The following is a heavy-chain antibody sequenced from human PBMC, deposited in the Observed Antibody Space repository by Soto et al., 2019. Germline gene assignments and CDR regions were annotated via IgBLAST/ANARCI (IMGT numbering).Heavy chain of an antibody. CDR1: GFSFNTSG. D-gene: IGHD2-21*02. CDR3: ATKVRVTNYLYYGMDV. Sequence: QVQLVESEGGVVQPGRALRLSCAASGFSFNTSGMHWVRQAPGKGLEWVAVIAFDGSQEFYGDSVRGRFTISRDNSKNTLFLQMKSLTPEDTAVYYCATKVRVTNYLYYGMDVWGQGTTVTVSS. J-gene: IGHJ6*02. CDR2: IAFDGSQE. V-gene: IGHV3-30*03.